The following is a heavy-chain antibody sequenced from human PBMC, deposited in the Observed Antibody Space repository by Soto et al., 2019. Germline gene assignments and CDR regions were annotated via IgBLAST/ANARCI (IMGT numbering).Heavy chain of an antibody. J-gene: IGHJ5*02. D-gene: IGHD3-3*01. CDR1: GGSISSGGYY. CDR2: IYKRGTT. CDR3: ASCFLFLGNTYYPP. Sequence: PSETLSLTCTVSGGSISSGGYYWSWIRQHPGKGRVWIGYIYKRGTTSYTPPLRSRVTISVDTSKNQFSLKLSSVTAADTAVYWCASCFLFLGNTYYPPWG. V-gene: IGHV4-31*03.